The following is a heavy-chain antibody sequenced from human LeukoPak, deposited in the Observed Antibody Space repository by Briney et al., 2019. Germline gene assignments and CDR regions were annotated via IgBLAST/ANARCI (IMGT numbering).Heavy chain of an antibody. V-gene: IGHV3-38-3*01. CDR3: KKDRGGSGSSSH. Sequence: PGGSLRLSCAASGFTVSSNEMSWVRQAPGKGLEWVSSISGGSTYYADSRKGRFTISRDNSKNTLHLQMNSLRAEDTAVYYCKKDRGGSGSSSHWGQGTLVTVSS. D-gene: IGHD3-10*01. CDR1: GFTVSSNE. J-gene: IGHJ4*02. CDR2: ISGGST.